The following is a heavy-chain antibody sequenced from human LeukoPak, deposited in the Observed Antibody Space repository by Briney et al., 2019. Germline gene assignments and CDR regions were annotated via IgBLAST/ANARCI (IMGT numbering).Heavy chain of an antibody. J-gene: IGHJ4*02. CDR2: IYYSGST. CDR3: ARVQFAEWLPFDY. D-gene: IGHD3-3*01. V-gene: IGHV4-31*03. Sequence: SETLSLTCTVSGGSISSGDYYWSWTRQHPGKGLEWIGSIYYSGSTYYNPSLKSRVSISVDTSKNQFSLKLSSVTAADTAVYYCARVQFAEWLPFDYWGQGTLVTVSS. CDR1: GGSISSGDYY.